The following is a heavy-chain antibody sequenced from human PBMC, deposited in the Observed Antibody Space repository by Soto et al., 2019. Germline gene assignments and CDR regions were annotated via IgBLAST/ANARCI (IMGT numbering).Heavy chain of an antibody. CDR2: INHSGST. V-gene: IGHV4-34*01. Sequence: SETLSLTCAVYGGSFGGYYWSWIRQPPGKGLEWIGEINHSGSTNYNPSLKSRVTISVDTSKNQFSLKLSSVTAADTAVYYCARTRYGSGKRWFDPWGQGTLVTVSS. CDR1: GGSFGGYY. D-gene: IGHD3-10*01. CDR3: ARTRYGSGKRWFDP. J-gene: IGHJ5*02.